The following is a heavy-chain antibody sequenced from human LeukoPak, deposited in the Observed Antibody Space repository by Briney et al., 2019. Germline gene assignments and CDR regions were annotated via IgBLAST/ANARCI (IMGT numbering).Heavy chain of an antibody. J-gene: IGHJ4*02. D-gene: IGHD3-22*01. CDR3: ARVERSYYYDSSGYSPSDY. V-gene: IGHV3-74*01. CDR2: INSDVGST. CDR1: VFTFSSYA. Sequence: GWSLRLSCAASVFTFSSYAMSWVRQAPGKGLGWVSRINSDVGSTSYGDLVKARFTISRDNAKNTLYLQMNSLRAEDTAVYYCARVERSYYYDSSGYSPSDYWGQGTLVTVSS.